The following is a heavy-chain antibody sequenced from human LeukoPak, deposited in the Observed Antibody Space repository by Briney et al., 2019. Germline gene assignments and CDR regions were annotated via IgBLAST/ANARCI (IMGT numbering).Heavy chain of an antibody. V-gene: IGHV3-30*18. CDR2: ISYDGSNK. CDR1: GFTSSSNG. CDR3: AKDQRYFDWSNFDY. J-gene: IGHJ4*02. D-gene: IGHD3-9*01. Sequence: GGSLRFSCAPPGFTSSSNGMHWVARPQGRGLEGGAVISYDGSNKYYADSVKGRFTISRDNSKNTLYLQMNGLRAEDTAVHYCAKDQRYFDWSNFDYWGQGTLVTVSS.